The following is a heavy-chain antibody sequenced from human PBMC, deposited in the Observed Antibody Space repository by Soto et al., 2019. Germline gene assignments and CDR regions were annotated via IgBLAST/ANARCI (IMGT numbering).Heavy chain of an antibody. CDR2: ISAYNGNT. CDR1: GYTFTSYG. CDR3: ARDGYDYVWGSYRYTKPNWFDP. J-gene: IGHJ5*02. V-gene: IGHV1-18*04. Sequence: GASVKVSCKASGYTFTSYGISWVRQAPGQGLEWMGWISAYNGNTNYAQKLQGRVTMTTDTSTSTAYMELRSLRSDDTAVYYCARDGYDYVWGSYRYTKPNWFDPCGQGTLVTVSS. D-gene: IGHD3-16*02.